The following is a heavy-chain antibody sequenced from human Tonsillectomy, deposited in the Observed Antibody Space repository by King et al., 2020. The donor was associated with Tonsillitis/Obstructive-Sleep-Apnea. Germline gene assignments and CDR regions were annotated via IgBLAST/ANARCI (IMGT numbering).Heavy chain of an antibody. V-gene: IGHV4-61*01. Sequence: QLQESGPGLVKPSETLSLTCTVSGGSVSSGSYYWSWIRQPPGKGLEWIVYIYYSGSTNYNPSLKSRVTISVDTSKNQFSLKLSSVTAADTAVYYCAYSSSSLWYFDYWGQGTLVTVSS. CDR1: GGSVSSGSYY. D-gene: IGHD6-6*01. CDR3: AYSSSSLWYFDY. J-gene: IGHJ4*02. CDR2: IYYSGST.